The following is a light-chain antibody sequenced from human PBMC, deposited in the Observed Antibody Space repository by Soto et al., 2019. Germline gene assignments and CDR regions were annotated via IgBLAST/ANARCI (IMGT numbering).Light chain of an antibody. CDR2: SNP. CDR3: AAGEDSLNGVV. J-gene: IGLJ2*01. Sequence: QSVLTQPPSASGAPGQTIAISCSGGSSNIGSHNVNWYQQLPRTAARLLLYSNPQRRSGVPDRFSCSKSGTTASLAISGLQSEYEGDYYCAAGEDSLNGVVFGGGTKVTVL. V-gene: IGLV1-44*01. CDR1: SSNIGSHN.